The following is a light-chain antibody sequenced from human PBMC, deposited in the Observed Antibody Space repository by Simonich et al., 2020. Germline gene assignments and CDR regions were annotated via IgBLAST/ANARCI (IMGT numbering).Light chain of an antibody. CDR2: EGS. CDR1: SSDVGSYNL. Sequence: QSALTQPASVSGSPGQSITISCTGTSSDVGSYNLVSWYQQHPGKAPKLMIYEGSKRPSGVSNRFSGSKSGKTASLTISGLQAEDEADYYCCSYAGSSTWVFGVGTKLTVL. J-gene: IGLJ3*02. CDR3: CSYAGSSTWV. V-gene: IGLV2-23*01.